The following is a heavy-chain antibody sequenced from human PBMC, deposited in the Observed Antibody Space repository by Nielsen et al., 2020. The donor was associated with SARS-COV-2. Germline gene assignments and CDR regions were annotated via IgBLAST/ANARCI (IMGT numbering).Heavy chain of an antibody. D-gene: IGHD3-16*01. Sequence: KVSCKGSGYSFTSYWISWVRQMPGKGLEWMGIIYPGDSDTRYSPSFQGQVTISADKSISTAYLQWSSLKASDTAMYYCARQGGRTGGAFDIWGQGTMVTVSS. CDR1: GYSFTSYW. V-gene: IGHV5-51*01. CDR2: IYPGDSDT. J-gene: IGHJ3*02. CDR3: ARQGGRTGGAFDI.